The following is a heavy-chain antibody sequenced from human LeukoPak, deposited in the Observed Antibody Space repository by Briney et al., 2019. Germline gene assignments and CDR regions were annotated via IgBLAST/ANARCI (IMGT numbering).Heavy chain of an antibody. CDR1: GGTFSSYA. J-gene: IGHJ6*02. CDR2: IIPIFGSA. D-gene: IGHD3-10*01. CDR3: AREMVRGVIRIGMDV. V-gene: IGHV1-69*13. Sequence: SVKVSCKASGGTFSSYAISWVRQAPGQGLELMGGIIPIFGSANYAQKFQGRVTITADESTSTAYMELSSLRSEDTAADYCAREMVRGVIRIGMDVWGQGTTVNVSS.